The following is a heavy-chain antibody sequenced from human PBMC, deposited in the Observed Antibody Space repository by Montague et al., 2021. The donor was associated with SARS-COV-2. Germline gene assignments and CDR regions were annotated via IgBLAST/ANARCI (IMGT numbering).Heavy chain of an antibody. J-gene: IGHJ6*02. V-gene: IGHV4-34*01. CDR1: SGSFRGYY. CDR3: ARLGAITLVRGITKADFSNYGMDV. Sequence: SETLSLTCAVSSGSFRGYYWSWIRQPPGKGLEWIGEINHSGSTTYNPSLENRVSISVDTSNKQFSLKVTSVTAADTAVYYCARLGAITLVRGITKADFSNYGMDVWGQGTTVTVSS. CDR2: INHSGST. D-gene: IGHD3-10*01.